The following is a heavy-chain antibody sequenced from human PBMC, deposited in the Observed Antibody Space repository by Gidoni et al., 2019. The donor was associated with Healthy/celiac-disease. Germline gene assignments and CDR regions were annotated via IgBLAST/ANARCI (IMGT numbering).Heavy chain of an antibody. CDR2: INHSGST. Sequence: QVQLQQWGAGLLKPSETLSLTCAVDGGSFSGYYWSWIRQPPGKGLEWIGEINHSGSTNYNPSLKSRVTISVDTSKNQFSLKLSSVTAADTAVYYCARGRIAARPAVVFDYWGQGTLVTVSS. CDR3: ARGRIAARPAVVFDY. CDR1: GGSFSGYY. D-gene: IGHD6-6*01. J-gene: IGHJ4*02. V-gene: IGHV4-34*01.